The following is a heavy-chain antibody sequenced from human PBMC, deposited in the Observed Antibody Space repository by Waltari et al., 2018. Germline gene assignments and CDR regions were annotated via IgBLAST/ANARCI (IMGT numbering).Heavy chain of an antibody. J-gene: IGHJ5*02. CDR3: ARGGGGDWEWFDP. CDR1: GGSLSGFY. D-gene: IGHD2-21*02. Sequence: QVQLQESAPSLLKPSATLSLICTVSGGSLSGFYWSWVRQPPGKGLDWIGYIYYTGSTNFNPSLKSRVTMSVDTSKNQFSLKLSSVTAADTAFYYCARGGGGDWEWFDPWGQGTLVTVSS. V-gene: IGHV4-59*01. CDR2: IYYTGST.